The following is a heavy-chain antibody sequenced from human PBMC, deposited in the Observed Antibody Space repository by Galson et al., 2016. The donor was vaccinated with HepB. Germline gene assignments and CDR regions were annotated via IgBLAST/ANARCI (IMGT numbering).Heavy chain of an antibody. Sequence: TLSLTCSVSGGSINSDAYYWSWIRQHPEKGLEWIVHIHYTGITYYNLSLKSRISTSIDTSKNQFSLSLSSVTAADTAVYYCARVLHYYESSAYYDAFDIWGQGTMVTVSS. V-gene: IGHV4-31*03. CDR2: IHYTGIT. CDR3: ARVLHYYESSAYYDAFDI. D-gene: IGHD3-22*01. CDR1: GGSINSDAYY. J-gene: IGHJ3*02.